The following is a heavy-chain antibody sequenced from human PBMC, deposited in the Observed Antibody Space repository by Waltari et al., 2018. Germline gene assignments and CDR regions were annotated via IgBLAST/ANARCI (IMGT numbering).Heavy chain of an antibody. J-gene: IGHJ2*01. Sequence: QVQLVESGGGVVQPGRSLRLSCAASGFTFSSYAMHWVRQAPGKGLEWVAVISFDGSNKYYADPVKGRFTISRDNSKNTLYLQMNSLRAEDTAVYYCARVGSSGWYGGGWYFDLWCRGTLVTVSS. CDR3: ARVGSSGWYGGGWYFDL. D-gene: IGHD6-19*01. V-gene: IGHV3-30-3*01. CDR2: ISFDGSNK. CDR1: GFTFSSYA.